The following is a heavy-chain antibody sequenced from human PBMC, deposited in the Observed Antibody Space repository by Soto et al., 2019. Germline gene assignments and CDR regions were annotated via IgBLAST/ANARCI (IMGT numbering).Heavy chain of an antibody. V-gene: IGHV3-49*03. Sequence: GGSLRLSCTASGFTFGDYAMSWFRQAPGKGLEWVGFIRSKAYGGTTEYAASVKGRFTISRDDSKSIAYLQMNSLKTEDTAVYYCTRDSDYDILTGYYDYWGQGTLVTVSS. CDR3: TRDSDYDILTGYYDY. CDR2: IRSKAYGGTT. CDR1: GFTFGDYA. D-gene: IGHD3-9*01. J-gene: IGHJ4*02.